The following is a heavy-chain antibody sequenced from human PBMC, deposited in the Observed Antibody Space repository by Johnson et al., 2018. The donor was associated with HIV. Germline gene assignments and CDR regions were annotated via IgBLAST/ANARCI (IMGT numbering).Heavy chain of an antibody. V-gene: IGHV3-11*01. CDR2: ISSSGPTI. CDR1: GFTFSDSY. D-gene: IGHD7-27*01. CDR3: ARIRRANWGVNDAFDI. Sequence: QVQLVESGGGLVKPGGSLILSCAASGFTFSDSYMSWIRQAPGTRLERVSYISSSGPTISYADPVKGRFTISSDNPKNSLYLQMNSQRAEDTALYYWARIRRANWGVNDAFDIWGQGTMVTVSS. J-gene: IGHJ3*02.